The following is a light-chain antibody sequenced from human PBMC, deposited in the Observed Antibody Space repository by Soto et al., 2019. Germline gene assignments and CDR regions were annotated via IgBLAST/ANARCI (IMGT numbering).Light chain of an antibody. V-gene: IGKV3-20*01. Sequence: EIVLTQSPGTLSLSPGERATLSCRASQSVSSSYLAWCQQKPGQAPRLLIYGASSRATGIPDRFSGSGSGTDFTLTISRLEPEDFAVYYCQQYGSSSLTFGGGTKVEIK. J-gene: IGKJ4*01. CDR1: QSVSSSY. CDR2: GAS. CDR3: QQYGSSSLT.